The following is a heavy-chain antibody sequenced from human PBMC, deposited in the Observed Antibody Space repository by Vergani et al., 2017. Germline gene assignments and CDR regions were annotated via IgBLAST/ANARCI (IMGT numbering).Heavy chain of an antibody. CDR1: GRSISSGSYY. V-gene: IGHV4-61*02. CDR2: IYTSGST. CDR3: ARYGYSSRSGNWFDP. J-gene: IGHJ5*02. Sequence: QVQLQESGPGLVKPSQTLSLTCTVSGRSISSGSYYWSWIRQPAGKGLEWIGRIYTSGSTNYNPSLKSRVTISVDTSKNQFSLKLSSVTAADTAVYYCARYGYSSRSGNWFDPWGQGTLVTVSS. D-gene: IGHD6-13*01.